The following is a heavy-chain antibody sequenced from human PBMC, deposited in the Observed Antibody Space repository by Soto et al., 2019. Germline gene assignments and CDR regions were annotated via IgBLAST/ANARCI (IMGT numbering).Heavy chain of an antibody. D-gene: IGHD3-9*01. CDR3: ARACDILTIRHYHSYDMDV. CDR1: GYTFTSYG. CDR2: ISGYNGNT. V-gene: IGHV1-18*04. J-gene: IGHJ6*02. Sequence: ASVKVSCEASGYTFTSYGISWVRQAPGQGLEWMGWISGYNGNTNYAQKLQGRVTMTTDTSKSTANMELRSLRSDDTAVYYCARACDILTIRHYHSYDMDVWGQGTTVTVSS.